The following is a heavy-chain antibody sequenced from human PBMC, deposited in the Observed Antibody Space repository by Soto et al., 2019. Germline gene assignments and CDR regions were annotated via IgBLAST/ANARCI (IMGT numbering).Heavy chain of an antibody. CDR1: GFTFSSYG. CDR3: ARDGYEYGWGGYRYIFDY. CDR2: IWYDGSNK. Sequence: QVQLVESGGGVVQPGRSLRLSCAASGFTFSSYGMHWVRQAPGKGLEWVAVIWYDGSNKYYADSVKGRFTISRDNSKNTMYVQMSCLRTEDRAVYYCARDGYEYGWGGYRYIFDYWGRGTLVTVSS. V-gene: IGHV3-33*01. D-gene: IGHD3-16*02. J-gene: IGHJ4*01.